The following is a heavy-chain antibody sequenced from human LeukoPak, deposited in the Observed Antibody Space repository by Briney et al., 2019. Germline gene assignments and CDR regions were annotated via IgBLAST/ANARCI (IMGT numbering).Heavy chain of an antibody. CDR1: GGSMFSYY. V-gene: IGHV4-4*08. Sequence: PSETLSLTCSVSGGSMFSYYWNWIRQSPGKGLEWIGFVYSNGMTTYNPSLRSRGTISIATSRNQSSLRLTSVTAADTATYYCTRRAYCDSSGYNPTAGYFDLWGRGTLVTVSS. J-gene: IGHJ2*01. CDR3: TRRAYCDSSGYNPTAGYFDL. D-gene: IGHD3-22*01. CDR2: VYSNGMT.